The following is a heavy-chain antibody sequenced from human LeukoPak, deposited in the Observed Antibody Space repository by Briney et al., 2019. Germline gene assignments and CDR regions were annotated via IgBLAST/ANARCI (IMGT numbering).Heavy chain of an antibody. D-gene: IGHD5-12*01. J-gene: IGHJ6*03. CDR2: IRYDGSNK. CDR3: ATLRGYSGYDPQHYYYYMDV. CDR1: GFTFSSYG. V-gene: IGHV3-30*02. Sequence: GGSLRLSCAASGFTFSSYGMHWVRQAPGKGLEWVAFIRYDGSNKYYADSVKGRFTIYRDNSKNTLYLQMNSLRAEDTAVYYCATLRGYSGYDPQHYYYYMDVWGKGTTVTISS.